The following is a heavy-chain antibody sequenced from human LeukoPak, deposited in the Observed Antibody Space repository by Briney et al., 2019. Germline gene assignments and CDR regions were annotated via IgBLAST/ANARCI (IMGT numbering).Heavy chain of an antibody. CDR1: GFSLSTSGVG. V-gene: IGHV2-5*02. J-gene: IGHJ4*02. CDR2: IYWDDDK. Sequence: SGPTLVKPTPTLTLTCTFSGFSLSTSGVGVGWIRQPPGKALEWLALIYWDDDKRYSPSLKSRLTITKDTSKNQVVLTMTNMDPVDTATYYCAHSPYCSGGSCSSLFDYWGQGTLVTVSS. CDR3: AHSPYCSGGSCSSLFDY. D-gene: IGHD2-15*01.